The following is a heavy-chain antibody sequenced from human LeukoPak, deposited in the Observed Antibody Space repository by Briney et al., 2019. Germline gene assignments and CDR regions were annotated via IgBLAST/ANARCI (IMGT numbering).Heavy chain of an antibody. CDR1: GFTFSSYS. D-gene: IGHD3-16*01. CDR3: ARDGVPGGRDV. V-gene: IGHV3-23*01. CDR2: ISESGST. Sequence: GGSLRLSCAASGFTFSSYSMNWVRQAPGKGLEWVSGISESGSTYYADSVKGRFTISRDISSNTLYLQVSSLRVEDTAVYYCARDGVPGGRDVWGQGTTVTVS. J-gene: IGHJ6*02.